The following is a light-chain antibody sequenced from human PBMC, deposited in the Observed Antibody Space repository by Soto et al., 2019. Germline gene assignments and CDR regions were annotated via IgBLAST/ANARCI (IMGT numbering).Light chain of an antibody. CDR2: DVS. J-gene: IGLJ1*01. CDR1: SSDVGGYNY. Sequence: QAALTQPASVYGSPGQSITISCTGTSSDVGGYNYVSWYQQHPGKAPKLMIYDVSNRPSGVSNRFSGSKSGNTASLTISGLQAEDEADYYCSSYTSSSTQVFGTGTKLTVL. CDR3: SSYTSSSTQV. V-gene: IGLV2-14*01.